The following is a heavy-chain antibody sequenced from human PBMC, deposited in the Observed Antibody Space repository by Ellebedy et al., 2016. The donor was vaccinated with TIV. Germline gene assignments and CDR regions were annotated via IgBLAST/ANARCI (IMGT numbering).Heavy chain of an antibody. CDR1: GYTFTTNG. J-gene: IGHJ4*02. CDR2: INPYDGNT. Sequence: ASVKVSCXASGYTFTTNGISWVRQAPGQGLEWMGWINPYDGNTNYAQKFQGRVTLTTDTSTTTAYMELRSLRSDDTAVYYCARDYRAAGAFDYWGQGTLVTVSS. D-gene: IGHD6-13*01. CDR3: ARDYRAAGAFDY. V-gene: IGHV1-18*01.